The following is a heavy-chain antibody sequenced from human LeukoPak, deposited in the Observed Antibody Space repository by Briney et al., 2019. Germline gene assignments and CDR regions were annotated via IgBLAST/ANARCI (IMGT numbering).Heavy chain of an antibody. J-gene: IGHJ4*02. V-gene: IGHV3-23*01. CDR3: AKVLDTMIVPEFDY. D-gene: IGHD3-22*01. CDR2: ISGSGGST. Sequence: GGSLRLSCTTSGFNFRAYWMGWVRQAPGKGLEWVSAISGSGGSTYYADSVKGRFTISRDNSKNTLYLQMNSLRAEDTAVYYCAKVLDTMIVPEFDYWGQGTLVTVSS. CDR1: GFNFRAYW.